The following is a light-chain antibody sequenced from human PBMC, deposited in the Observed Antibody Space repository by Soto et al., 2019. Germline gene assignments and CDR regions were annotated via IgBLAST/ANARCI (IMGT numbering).Light chain of an antibody. Sequence: DIQMTQSPSSVSASVGDSVTITCRASQGINNWLAWYQQKPGEPPKLLIYTTSNLQSGVPSRFSGSGSGTDFTLTISSLQPEDFATYYCQHANSFPLTFGGGTKVEIK. CDR3: QHANSFPLT. V-gene: IGKV1D-12*01. CDR1: QGINNW. CDR2: TTS. J-gene: IGKJ4*01.